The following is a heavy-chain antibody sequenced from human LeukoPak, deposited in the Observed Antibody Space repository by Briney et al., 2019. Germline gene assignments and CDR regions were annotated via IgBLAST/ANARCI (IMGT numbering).Heavy chain of an antibody. CDR2: IHYSGNT. CDR3: ARLGAGPTYYDFWSGYSSFYFDY. J-gene: IGHJ4*02. Sequence: PSETLSLTCTVSGGSISTYYWSWIRQPPGKGLEWIGGIHYSGNTYYNPSLKSRVTISVDTSKNQFSLKLSSVTAADTAVYYCARLGAGPTYYDFWSGYSSFYFDYWGQGTLVTVSS. V-gene: IGHV4-39*01. CDR1: GGSISTYY. D-gene: IGHD3-3*01.